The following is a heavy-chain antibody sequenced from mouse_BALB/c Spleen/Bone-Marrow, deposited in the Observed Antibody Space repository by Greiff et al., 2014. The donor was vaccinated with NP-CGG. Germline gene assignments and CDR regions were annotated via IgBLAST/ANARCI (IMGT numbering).Heavy chain of an antibody. CDR2: IYPGDGDT. CDR1: GYAFSSYW. D-gene: IGHD2-14*01. Sequence: QVQLKQSGAELVRPGSSVKISCKASGYAFSSYWMNWVERRPGQGLEWIGQIYPGDGDTNYIGKFKGKATLTADKSSSTAYMQLSSLTSEDSAVYFCARYYRNDYFALDYWGQGTSVTVSS. CDR3: ARYYRNDYFALDY. J-gene: IGHJ4*01. V-gene: IGHV1-80*01.